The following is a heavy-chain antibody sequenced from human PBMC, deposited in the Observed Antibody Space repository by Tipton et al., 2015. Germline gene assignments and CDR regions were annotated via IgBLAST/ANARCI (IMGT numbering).Heavy chain of an antibody. D-gene: IGHD3-9*01. J-gene: IGHJ4*02. CDR1: AYSISTDYY. V-gene: IGHV4-38-2*01. CDR2: ISHSGNT. CDR3: ACQDYDSLTRDYQTVDY. Sequence: LRLSCAVSAYSISTDYYWVWIRQPPGKGLEWIGSISHSGNTYYNPSLKSRVTMSRDTSKNQFSLKLTSVTAADTAVYYCACQDYDSLTRDYQTVDYWGQGTLVTVSS.